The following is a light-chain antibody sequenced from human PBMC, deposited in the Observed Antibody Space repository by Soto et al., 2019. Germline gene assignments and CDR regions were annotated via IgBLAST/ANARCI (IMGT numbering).Light chain of an antibody. CDR3: QQYGSSGT. Sequence: SVLRPSPCTLSQYPGERAPLSCRASQSVSNNYLAWYQQKPGQAPRLLIYGASNRATGIPDRFSGSGSGTDFTLTISRLEPEDFAVYYCQQYGSSGTFAQGTKVDVK. CDR1: QSVSNNY. J-gene: IGKJ1*01. V-gene: IGKV3-20*01. CDR2: GAS.